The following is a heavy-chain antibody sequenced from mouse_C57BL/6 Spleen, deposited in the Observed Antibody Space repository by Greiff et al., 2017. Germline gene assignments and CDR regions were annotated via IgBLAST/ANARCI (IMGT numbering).Heavy chain of an antibody. J-gene: IGHJ2*01. V-gene: IGHV1-50*01. Sequence: VQLQQPGAELVKPGASVKLSCKASGYTFTSYWMQWVKQRPGQGLEWIGEIDPSDSYTNYNQKFKGKATLTVDTSSSTAYMQLSSLTSEDSAVYYCARRGGQDYGSKEDYYFDYWGQGTTRTVSS. CDR3: ARRGGQDYGSKEDYYFDY. CDR1: GYTFTSYW. D-gene: IGHD1-1*01. CDR2: IDPSDSYT.